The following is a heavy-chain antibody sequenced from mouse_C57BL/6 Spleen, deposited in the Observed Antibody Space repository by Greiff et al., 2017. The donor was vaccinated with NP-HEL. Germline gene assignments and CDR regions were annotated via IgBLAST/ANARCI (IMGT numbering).Heavy chain of an antibody. D-gene: IGHD2-4*01. J-gene: IGHJ2*01. CDR1: GYTFTSYW. V-gene: IGHV1-53*01. CDR3: AREEGLRDYFDY. CDR2: INPSNGGT. Sequence: VQLQQPGTELVKPRASVKLSCKASGYTFTSYWMHWVKQRPGQGLEWIGNINPSNGGTNYNEKFKSKATLTVDKSSSTAYMQLSSLTSEDSAVYYCAREEGLRDYFDYWGQGTTLTVSS.